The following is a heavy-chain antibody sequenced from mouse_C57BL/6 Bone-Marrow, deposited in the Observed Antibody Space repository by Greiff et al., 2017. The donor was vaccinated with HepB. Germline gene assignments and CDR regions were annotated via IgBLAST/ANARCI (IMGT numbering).Heavy chain of an antibody. Sequence: EVMLVESGGGLVQPKGSLKLSCAASGFTFNTYAMHWVRQAPGKGLEWVARIRSKSSNYATYYADSVKDRFAISRDDSQSMLYLQMNNLKTEDTAMYYCVITTVVAKDYAMDYWGQGTSVTVSS. CDR2: IRSKSSNYAT. CDR1: GFTFNTYA. J-gene: IGHJ4*01. CDR3: VITTVVAKDYAMDY. D-gene: IGHD1-1*01. V-gene: IGHV10-3*01.